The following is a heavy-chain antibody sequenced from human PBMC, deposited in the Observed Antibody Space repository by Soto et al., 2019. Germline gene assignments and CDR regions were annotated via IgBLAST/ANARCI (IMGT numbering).Heavy chain of an antibody. CDR3: AHRVLRTVFGLVTTTAIYFDF. Sequence: QITLNESGPTQVKPRQTLTLTCTFSGFSLTTSGVGVGWIRQSPGKAPEWLALIYWDDGKRYSPSLKIRLTITKDTPKNQVVLTIADLDPADTATYYCAHRVLRTVFGLVTTTAIYFDFWGQGTPVAVSS. D-gene: IGHD3-3*01. V-gene: IGHV2-5*02. J-gene: IGHJ4*02. CDR1: GFSLTTSGVG. CDR2: IYWDDGK.